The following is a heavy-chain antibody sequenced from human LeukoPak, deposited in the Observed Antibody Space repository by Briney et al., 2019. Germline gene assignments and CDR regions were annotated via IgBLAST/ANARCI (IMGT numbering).Heavy chain of an antibody. CDR1: GFSFSSYS. CDR3: ARDSGAGTYYYYYYTDV. V-gene: IGHV3-21*01. CDR2: ISSSSSYI. Sequence: PGGSLRLSCAASGFSFSSYSMNWVRQAPGKGLEWVSSISSSSSYIYYADSLKGRFTISRDNAKNSLFLQMNSLRADDTAVYYCARDSGAGTYYYYYYTDVWGKGTTVTVSS. J-gene: IGHJ6*03.